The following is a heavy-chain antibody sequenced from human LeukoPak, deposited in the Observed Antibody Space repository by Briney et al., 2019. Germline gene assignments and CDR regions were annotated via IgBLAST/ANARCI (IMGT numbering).Heavy chain of an antibody. CDR1: GFSFGDYY. D-gene: IGHD4-17*01. J-gene: IGHJ4*02. CDR2: ISGSGGST. CDR3: AKASTTVTTPLDY. V-gene: IGHV3-23*01. Sequence: GGSLRLSCAASGFSFGDYYMSWIRQAPGKGLEWVSAISGSGGSTYYADSVKGRFTISRDNSKNTLYLQMNSLRAEDTAVYYCAKASTTVTTPLDYWGQGTLVTVSS.